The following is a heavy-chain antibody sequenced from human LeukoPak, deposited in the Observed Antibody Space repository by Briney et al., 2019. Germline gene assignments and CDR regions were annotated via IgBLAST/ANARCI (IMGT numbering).Heavy chain of an antibody. CDR1: GFTFSSYW. CDR3: ARDLRGAYYYDSSGSKGSRRYYYYGMDV. J-gene: IGHJ6*02. D-gene: IGHD3-22*01. V-gene: IGHV3-7*01. Sequence: PGGSLRLSCVASGFTFSSYWMSWVRQAPGKGLEWVANIKQDGSEKYYVDSVKGRFTISRDNAKNSLYLQMNSLRAEDTAVYYCARDLRGAYYYDSSGSKGSRRYYYYGMDVWGQGTTVTVSS. CDR2: IKQDGSEK.